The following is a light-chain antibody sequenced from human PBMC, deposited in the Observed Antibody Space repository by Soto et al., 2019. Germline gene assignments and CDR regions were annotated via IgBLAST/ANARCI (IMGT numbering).Light chain of an antibody. Sequence: QSALTQPASVSGSPGQSITISCTRTNSDVGVYNYVSWYQQHPGKAPKLMIYEVINRPSGVSYRFSGSKSGNTASLTISGLQPEDEADYYCSSFTTSSTLVFGSGTKLTVL. V-gene: IGLV2-14*01. CDR3: SSFTTSSTLV. CDR1: NSDVGVYNY. J-gene: IGLJ1*01. CDR2: EVI.